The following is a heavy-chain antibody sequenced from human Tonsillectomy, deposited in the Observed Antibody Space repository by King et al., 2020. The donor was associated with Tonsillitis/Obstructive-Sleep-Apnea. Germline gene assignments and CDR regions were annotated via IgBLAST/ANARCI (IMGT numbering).Heavy chain of an antibody. CDR3: GRGSVEQDWAFDY. Sequence: VQLQQWGAGLLRPSETLSLTCGVYGGSFSGYYWTWIRQTPGKGLEWIGEIDHSGSTNNNPSLKSRVTISVDTSKNQFSLNLNSVTAADTAVYYCGRGSVEQDWAFDYWGQGTLVTVSS. CDR2: IDHSGST. V-gene: IGHV4-34*01. CDR1: GGSFSGYY. D-gene: IGHD3/OR15-3a*01. J-gene: IGHJ4*02.